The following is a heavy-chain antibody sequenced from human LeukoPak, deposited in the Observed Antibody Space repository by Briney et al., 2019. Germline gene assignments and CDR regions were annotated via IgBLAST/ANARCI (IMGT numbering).Heavy chain of an antibody. CDR3: ARGGEGYYDFWSGRNYYYYMDV. CDR2: IYYSGST. D-gene: IGHD3-3*01. J-gene: IGHJ6*03. V-gene: IGHV4-59*01. Sequence: SETLSLTCTVSGGSISSYYWSWIRQPPGKGLEWIGYIYYSGSTNYNPSLKSRVTISVDTSKNQFSLKLSSVTAADTAVYYCARGGEGYYDFWSGRNYYYYMDVWGKGTTVTVSS. CDR1: GGSISSYY.